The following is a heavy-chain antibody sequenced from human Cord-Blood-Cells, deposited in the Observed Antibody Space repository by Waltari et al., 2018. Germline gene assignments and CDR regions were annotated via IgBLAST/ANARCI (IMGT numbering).Heavy chain of an antibody. CDR3: AILSFGVEYDSSGYYYY. Sequence: EVQLVQSGAEVKKPGESLKISCKGSGYSVTSYWTGWVRQMPGKGLEWMGIIYHGDSDTRYSPSFQGQVTISADKSISTAYLQWSSLKASDTAMYYCAILSFGVEYDSSGYYYYWGQGTLVTVSS. V-gene: IGHV5-51*01. J-gene: IGHJ4*02. CDR2: IYHGDSDT. D-gene: IGHD3-22*01. CDR1: GYSVTSYW.